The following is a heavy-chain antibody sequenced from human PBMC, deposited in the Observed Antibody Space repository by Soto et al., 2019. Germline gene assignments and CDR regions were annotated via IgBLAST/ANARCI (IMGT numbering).Heavy chain of an antibody. J-gene: IGHJ5*02. CDR2: IYWDDDK. CDR1: GFSLSTSGVG. Sequence: QITLKESGPTLVTPTQTLTLTCTFSGFSLSTSGVGVGWIRQPPGKALEWLALIYWDDDKRYSPSLKTRLIITKDTSKNQVVLTMTNMDPVDTATYYCVHKDYSNWFDLWGQGTLVTVSS. D-gene: IGHD4-4*01. CDR3: VHKDYSNWFDL. V-gene: IGHV2-5*02.